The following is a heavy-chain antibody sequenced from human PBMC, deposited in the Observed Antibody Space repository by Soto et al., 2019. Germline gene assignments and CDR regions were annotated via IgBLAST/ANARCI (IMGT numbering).Heavy chain of an antibody. CDR2: IYLGDSNT. CDR3: ARQEYCSSPSCYTVDS. Sequence: GESLKISCKGSGYRFISYWIGWVRQMPGKGLEWMGIIYLGDSNTRYSPSFQGQVTISADKSISTAYLQWSSLKASDTAIFYCARQEYCSSPSCYTVDSWGQGTLVTVSS. J-gene: IGHJ4*02. D-gene: IGHD2-2*02. V-gene: IGHV5-51*01. CDR1: GYRFISYW.